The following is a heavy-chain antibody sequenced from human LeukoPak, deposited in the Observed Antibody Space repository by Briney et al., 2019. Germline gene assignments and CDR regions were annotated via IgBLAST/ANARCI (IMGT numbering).Heavy chain of an antibody. CDR1: GFTFSSYA. D-gene: IGHD3-22*01. Sequence: GGSLRLSCAASGFTFSSYAMSWVRQAPGKGLEWVSAISGSGGSTYYADSVKGRFTISRDNSKNTLYLQMNSLRAEDTAVYNCVKDRHAEDYYDSSGYPEAHFDYWGQGTLVIVTS. CDR2: ISGSGGST. CDR3: VKDRHAEDYYDSSGYPEAHFDY. J-gene: IGHJ4*02. V-gene: IGHV3-23*01.